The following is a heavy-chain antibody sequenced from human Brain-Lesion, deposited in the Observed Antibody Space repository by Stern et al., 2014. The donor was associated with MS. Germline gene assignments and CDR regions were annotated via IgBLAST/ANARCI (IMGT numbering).Heavy chain of an antibody. D-gene: IGHD3-22*01. CDR2: INYRRNP. CDR1: YDSISRYY. J-gene: IGHJ4*02. CDR3: ARAFSDYHDSTPGY. V-gene: IGHV4-59*01. Sequence: QLQLQESGPGLVKPSETLSLTCTVSYDSISRYYWTWLRQPPGKGLEWIGYINYRRNPNYNPALKSRVTISVDTSKNQFSLKLTSVTAADTAVYYCARAFSDYHDSTPGYWGQGTLVTVSS.